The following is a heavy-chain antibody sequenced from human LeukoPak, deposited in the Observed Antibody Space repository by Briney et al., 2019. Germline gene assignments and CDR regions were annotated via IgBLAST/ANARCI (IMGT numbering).Heavy chain of an antibody. V-gene: IGHV4-34*01. CDR1: GGSFSGYY. CDR3: ARSTTAYYDKVSLHP. Sequence: TSETLSLTCTFYGGSFSGYYWNWIRQPPGKGLEWIGEINHTRSTKYNPSLESRVIISVDTSKNQFSLNLTSVTAADTALYYCARSTTAYYDKVSLHPWGQGTQVTVSS. D-gene: IGHD4/OR15-4a*01. J-gene: IGHJ5*02. CDR2: INHTRST.